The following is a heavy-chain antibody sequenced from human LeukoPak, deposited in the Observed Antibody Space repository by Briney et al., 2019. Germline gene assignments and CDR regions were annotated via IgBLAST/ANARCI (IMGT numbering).Heavy chain of an antibody. CDR1: GGSISRGNW. CDR3: ARSNPKVLYGDYTAPYFQH. J-gene: IGHJ1*01. Sequence: SETLSLTCAVSGGSISRGNWWSWVRQPPGKGLEWIGEMYHSGTTNYNPSLKSRVTISVDTSKNHFSLKLSSVTAADTAVYYCARSNPKVLYGDYTAPYFQHWGQGTLVTVSS. CDR2: MYHSGTT. D-gene: IGHD4-17*01. V-gene: IGHV4-4*02.